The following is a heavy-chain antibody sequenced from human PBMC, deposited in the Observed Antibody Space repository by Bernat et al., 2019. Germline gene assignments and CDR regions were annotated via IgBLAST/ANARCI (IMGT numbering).Heavy chain of an antibody. J-gene: IGHJ6*02. Sequence: QVQLVESGGGVVQPGRSLRLSCAASGFTFSSYGMHWVRQAPGKGLEWVAVVSYDGRNKYYADSVQARFIISRDDSENTLYLQMDSLESEDTAVYYCVRDGAALYYYHGMDVWGRGTTVTVSS. D-gene: IGHD6-25*01. CDR1: GFTFSSYG. CDR2: VSYDGRNK. V-gene: IGHV3-30*19. CDR3: VRDGAALYYYHGMDV.